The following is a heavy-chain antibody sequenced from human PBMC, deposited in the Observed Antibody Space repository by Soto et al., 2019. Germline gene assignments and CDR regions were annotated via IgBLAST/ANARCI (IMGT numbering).Heavy chain of an antibody. V-gene: IGHV4-38-2*02. D-gene: IGHD6-19*01. CDR3: ARVGSSGWSPDY. CDR1: GYSINSDDY. Sequence: ETLSLTCTVSGYSINSDDYWGWIRQPPGKGLEWIASIYHSVSTFYNPSLRSRVTISIDTSKNQFSLRLTAVTAADTAVYYCARVGSSGWSPDYWGPGTLVTVSS. J-gene: IGHJ4*02. CDR2: IYHSVST.